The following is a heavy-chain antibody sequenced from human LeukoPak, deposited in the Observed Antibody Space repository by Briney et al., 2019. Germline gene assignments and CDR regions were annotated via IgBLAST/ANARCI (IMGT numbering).Heavy chain of an antibody. D-gene: IGHD2-8*02. V-gene: IGHV3-20*04. Sequence: GGSLRLSCAASGFTFDDYGMSWVRQAPGVGLEWVSAINWNGDSTRYADSVRGRFTISRDNSRNTLYLQMNSLRGEDTAVYYCTKDRDTGEYFADYWGQGTLVTVSS. J-gene: IGHJ4*02. CDR1: GFTFDDYG. CDR2: INWNGDST. CDR3: TKDRDTGEYFADY.